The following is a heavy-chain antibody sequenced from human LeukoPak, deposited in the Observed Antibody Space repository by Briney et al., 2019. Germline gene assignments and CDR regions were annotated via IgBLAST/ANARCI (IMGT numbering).Heavy chain of an antibody. V-gene: IGHV4-30-2*01. D-gene: IGHD2-2*02. Sequence: SETLSLTCTVSGGSISSGGYYWSWIRQPPGKGLEWIGYIYHSGSTYYNPSLKSRVTISVDRSKNQFSLKLSSVTAADTAVYYCARAVVPAAIPVNMDVWGKGTTVTVSS. CDR3: ARAVVPAAIPVNMDV. J-gene: IGHJ6*03. CDR1: GGSISSGGYY. CDR2: IYHSGST.